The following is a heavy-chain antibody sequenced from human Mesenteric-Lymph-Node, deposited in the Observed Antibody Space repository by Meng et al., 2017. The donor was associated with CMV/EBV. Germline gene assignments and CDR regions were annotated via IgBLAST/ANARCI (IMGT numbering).Heavy chain of an antibody. J-gene: IGHJ6*02. CDR3: AKFHCSSTSCYTQYYYGMDV. Sequence: GESLKISCAASGFTFSSYAMSWVRQAPGKGLEWVANIKQDGSEKYYVDSVKGRFTISRDNSKNTLYLQMNSLRAEDTAVYYCAKFHCSSTSCYTQYYYGMDVWGQGTTVTVSS. D-gene: IGHD2-2*02. V-gene: IGHV3-7*03. CDR2: IKQDGSEK. CDR1: GFTFSSYA.